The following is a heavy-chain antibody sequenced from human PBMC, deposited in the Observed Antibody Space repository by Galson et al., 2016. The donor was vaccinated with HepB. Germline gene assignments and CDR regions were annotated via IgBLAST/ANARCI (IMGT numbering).Heavy chain of an antibody. CDR2: MNPNYGGT. CDR1: GYTFTGHY. CDR3: ARAPRRYNHGTALSDPFEI. V-gene: IGHV1-2*02. Sequence: SVKVSCKASGYTFTGHYLHWVRQAPGQGLEWMGWMNPNYGGTYYAQKFQGRVTMTSDTSISTASMELSSLRSDDTAVYYCARAPRRYNHGTALSDPFEIWGQGTMGTVSS. D-gene: IGHD5-18*01. J-gene: IGHJ3*02.